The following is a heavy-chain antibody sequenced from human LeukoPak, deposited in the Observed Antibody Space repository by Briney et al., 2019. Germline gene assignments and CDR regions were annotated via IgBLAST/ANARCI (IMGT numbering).Heavy chain of an antibody. CDR1: GFTFSDYY. CDR2: TSFSGNTI. Sequence: PGGFLRLSCAASGFTFSDYYMSWIRQAPGKGLEWVSYTSFSGNTISYADSVKDRFTFSRDNAKNSLFLQMNSLRAEDTAVYYCARGALTYYYDYWGQGTLVAVSS. D-gene: IGHD4/OR15-4a*01. V-gene: IGHV3-11*01. J-gene: IGHJ4*02. CDR3: ARGALTYYYDY.